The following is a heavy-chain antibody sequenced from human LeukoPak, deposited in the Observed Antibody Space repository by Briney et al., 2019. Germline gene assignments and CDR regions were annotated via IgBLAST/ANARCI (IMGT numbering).Heavy chain of an antibody. V-gene: IGHV3-53*01. Sequence: GGSLRLSCAASGFTVSSNYMSWVRQAPGEGLEWVSVIYSGGSTYYADSVKGRFTISRDNSKNTLYLQMNSLRAEDTAVYYCARDLVKLGIWELFDYWGQGTLVTVSS. J-gene: IGHJ4*02. CDR3: ARDLVKLGIWELFDY. CDR2: IYSGGST. CDR1: GFTVSSNY. D-gene: IGHD1-26*01.